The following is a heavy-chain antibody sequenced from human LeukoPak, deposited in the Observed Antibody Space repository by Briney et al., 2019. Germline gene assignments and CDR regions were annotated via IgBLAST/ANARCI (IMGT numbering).Heavy chain of an antibody. J-gene: IGHJ4*02. CDR1: GFTFSSYG. D-gene: IGHD3-22*01. V-gene: IGHV3-30*18. Sequence: GGSLRLSWAASGFTFSSYGMHWVRQAPDKGLEWVAVISYDGSNKYYADSVKGRFTISRDNSKNTLYLQMNSLRAEDTAVYYCAKDRVLEVNTRLAGSYFDYWGQGTLVTVSS. CDR3: AKDRVLEVNTRLAGSYFDY. CDR2: ISYDGSNK.